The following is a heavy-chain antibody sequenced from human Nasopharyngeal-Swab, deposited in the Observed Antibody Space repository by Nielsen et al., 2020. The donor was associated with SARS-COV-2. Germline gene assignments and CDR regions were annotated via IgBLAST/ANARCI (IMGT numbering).Heavy chain of an antibody. V-gene: IGHV3-30*18. D-gene: IGHD2-2*01. Sequence: GEPLKISCAASGFTFSSYGMHWVRQAPGKGLEWVAVISYDGSNKYYADSVKGRFTISRDNSKSTPYLQMNSLRAEDTAVYYCAKQIVVPAAPYFDYWGQGTLVTVSS. CDR2: ISYDGSNK. CDR3: AKQIVVPAAPYFDY. CDR1: GFTFSSYG. J-gene: IGHJ4*02.